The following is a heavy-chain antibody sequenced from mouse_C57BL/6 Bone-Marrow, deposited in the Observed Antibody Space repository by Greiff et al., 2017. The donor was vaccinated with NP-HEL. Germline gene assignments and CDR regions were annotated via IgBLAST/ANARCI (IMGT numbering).Heavy chain of an antibody. Sequence: EVMLVESGGGLVQPGGSMKLSCVASGFTFSNYWMNWVRQSPEKGLEWVAQIRLKSDNYATHYAESVKGRFTISRDDSKSSVYLQMNNLRAEDTGIYYCTPYGGSWYFDVWGTGTTVTVSS. CDR2: IRLKSDNYAT. CDR1: GFTFSNYW. V-gene: IGHV6-3*01. D-gene: IGHD1-2*01. CDR3: TPYGGSWYFDV. J-gene: IGHJ1*03.